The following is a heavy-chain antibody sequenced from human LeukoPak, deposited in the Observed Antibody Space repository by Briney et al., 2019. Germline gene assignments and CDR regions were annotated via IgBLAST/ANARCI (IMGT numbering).Heavy chain of an antibody. Sequence: ASVKVSCKASGYTFTGYYMHWVRQAPGQVLEWMGWINPNSGGTNYAQKFQGRVTMTRDTSISTAYMELSRLRSDDTAVYYCARVQRDILTGYYIQPYYYGMDVWGQGTTVTVSS. V-gene: IGHV1-2*02. CDR2: INPNSGGT. J-gene: IGHJ6*02. D-gene: IGHD3-9*01. CDR3: ARVQRDILTGYYIQPYYYGMDV. CDR1: GYTFTGYY.